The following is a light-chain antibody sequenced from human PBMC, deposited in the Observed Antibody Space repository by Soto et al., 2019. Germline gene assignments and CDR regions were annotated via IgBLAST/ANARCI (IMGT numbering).Light chain of an antibody. V-gene: IGKV3-20*01. CDR3: QHYGSSTT. CDR1: QSVSSSH. Sequence: EIVLTQSPGTLSLSPGERATLSCRASQSVSSSHLTWYQQKPGQAPRLLIYGASSRATDIPDRFSGSGSGKDFTLTISRLEPEDFAVYYCQHYGSSTTFGQGTKLDIK. J-gene: IGKJ2*01. CDR2: GAS.